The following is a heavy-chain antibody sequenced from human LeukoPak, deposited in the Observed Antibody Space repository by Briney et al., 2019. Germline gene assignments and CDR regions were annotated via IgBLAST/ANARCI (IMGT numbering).Heavy chain of an antibody. CDR1: GGSFSGYY. D-gene: IGHD5-18*01. J-gene: IGHJ4*02. CDR2: INHSGST. CDR3: ARRQLWFTRHSGFDY. Sequence: SETLSLTCAVYGGSFSGYYWSWIRQPPGKGLEWIGEINHSGSTNYNPSLKSRVTISVDTSKNQFSLKLSSVTAADTAVFYCARRQLWFTRHSGFDYWGQGTLVTVSS. V-gene: IGHV4-34*01.